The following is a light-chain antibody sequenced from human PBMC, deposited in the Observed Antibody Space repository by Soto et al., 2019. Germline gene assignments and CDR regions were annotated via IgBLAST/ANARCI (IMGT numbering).Light chain of an antibody. Sequence: IVLTPSPATLSLSLWYIATLSCLASQSVTIYLAWYQQKPGQAPRLLIYDASNRATGIPARFSGSGSGTDFTLTISSLEPEDFAVYYCQQRSNWPLNFGGGNKGDIK. CDR2: DAS. CDR3: QQRSNWPLN. V-gene: IGKV3-11*01. J-gene: IGKJ4*01. CDR1: QSVTIY.